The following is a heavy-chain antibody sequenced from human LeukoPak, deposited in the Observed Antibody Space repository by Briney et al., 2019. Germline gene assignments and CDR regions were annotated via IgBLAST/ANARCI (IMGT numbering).Heavy chain of an antibody. CDR2: IYYSGST. CDR3: ARRTSGWPIDY. Sequence: PSETLSLTCTVSGGSISSSSYYWGWIRQPPGKGLECIGSIYYSGSTYYNPSLKSRVTISADTSKNQFSLKLSSVTAADTAVYYCARRTSGWPIDYWGQGTLVTVSS. V-gene: IGHV4-39*01. J-gene: IGHJ4*02. CDR1: GGSISSSSYY. D-gene: IGHD6-19*01.